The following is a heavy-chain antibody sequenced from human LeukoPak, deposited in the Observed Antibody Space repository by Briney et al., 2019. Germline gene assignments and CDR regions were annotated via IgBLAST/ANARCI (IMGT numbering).Heavy chain of an antibody. CDR3: ARGPASGSDFAWFDP. CDR1: GGSLSNYY. V-gene: IGHV4-34*01. Sequence: SETLSLTCAVYGGSLSNYYWSWISQPPGKRLEWIGEINHSGSTKFNPSLKSRVTILVDMSKSQFSLELRSVTAADTAVYYCARGPASGSDFAWFDPWGQGTLVTVSS. J-gene: IGHJ5*02. D-gene: IGHD3-10*01. CDR2: INHSGST.